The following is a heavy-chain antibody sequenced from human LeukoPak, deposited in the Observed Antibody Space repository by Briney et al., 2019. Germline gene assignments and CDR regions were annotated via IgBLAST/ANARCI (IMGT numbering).Heavy chain of an antibody. CDR1: GFTFSSYA. CDR2: ISGGGSYA. V-gene: IGHV3-23*01. Sequence: GGSLRLSCAASGFTFSSYAMSWVRQAPGKGLEWVSGISGGGSYAYYADSVKGRFTISRDDSKNTLYLQMNSLRAEDTAVYYCVKLWSGSYSLHFDYWGQGTLVTVSS. CDR3: VKLWSGSYSLHFDY. D-gene: IGHD1-26*01. J-gene: IGHJ4*02.